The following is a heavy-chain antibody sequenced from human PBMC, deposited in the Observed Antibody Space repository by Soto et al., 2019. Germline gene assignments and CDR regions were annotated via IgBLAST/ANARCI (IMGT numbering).Heavy chain of an antibody. Sequence: QVQLVQSGAEVKKPGASVKVSCKASGYTFTSYGISWVRQAPGQGIEWMGWISAYNGNTNYAQKLQGRVTITTDTSTSTAYMELRSLRSDDTAVYYCARGDSSGWYTRGRGMDVWGQGTTVTVSS. CDR2: ISAYNGNT. CDR1: GYTFTSYG. V-gene: IGHV1-18*01. CDR3: ARGDSSGWYTRGRGMDV. D-gene: IGHD6-19*01. J-gene: IGHJ6*02.